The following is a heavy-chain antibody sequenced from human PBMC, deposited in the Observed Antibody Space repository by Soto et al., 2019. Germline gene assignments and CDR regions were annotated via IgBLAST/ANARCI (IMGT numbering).Heavy chain of an antibody. CDR2: IYYTGTT. J-gene: IGHJ4*02. Sequence: QVQLQESGPGLVKPSETLSLTCTVSGSPISSYYRSWFLQPPGQGLECVGYIYYTGTTTYNPSFKSRITISLYTSKSQISLNLRSVTAADTAVYYCARLGDYYQAFDYWGQGALVTVSS. D-gene: IGHD3-22*01. CDR1: GSPISSYY. V-gene: IGHV4-59*08. CDR3: ARLGDYYQAFDY.